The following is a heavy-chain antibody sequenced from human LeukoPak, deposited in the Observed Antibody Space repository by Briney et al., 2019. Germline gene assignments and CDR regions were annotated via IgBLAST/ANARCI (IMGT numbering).Heavy chain of an antibody. CDR3: ARGYGDFRVEGRYFHS. CDR1: DGSITN. V-gene: IGHV4-59*01. J-gene: IGHJ4*02. CDR2: VHYSGTA. D-gene: IGHD4-17*01. Sequence: DPSETLSLTCTVSDGSITNWSWVRQPPGKGLEFIGHVHYSGTANYNPSLRSRVTISIVTSKKHFFLKLKSVTAADTAVYYCARGYGDFRVEGRYFHSWGQGTLVTVSS.